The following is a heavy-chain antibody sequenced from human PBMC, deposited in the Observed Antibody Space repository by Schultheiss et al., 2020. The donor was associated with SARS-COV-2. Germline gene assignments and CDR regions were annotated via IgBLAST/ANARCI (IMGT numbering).Heavy chain of an antibody. V-gene: IGHV3-30*01. CDR3: ARSSFYCSSTSCFSNDYGMDV. D-gene: IGHD2-2*01. Sequence: GGSLRLSCAASGFTFSTYAMHWVRQAPGKGLEWVAVISYDGSNNYYADSVKGRFTISRDNSKNTLYLQMNSLRGEDTAVYYCARSSFYCSSTSCFSNDYGMDVWGQGTTVTVSS. CDR1: GFTFSTYA. CDR2: ISYDGSNN. J-gene: IGHJ6*02.